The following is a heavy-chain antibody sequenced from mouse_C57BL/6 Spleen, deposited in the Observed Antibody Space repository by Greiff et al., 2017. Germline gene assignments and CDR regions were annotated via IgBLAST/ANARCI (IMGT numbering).Heavy chain of an antibody. Sequence: QVHVKQPGAELVMPGASVKLSCKASGYTFTSYWMHWVKQRPGQGLEWIGEIDPSDSYTNYNQKFKGKSTLTVDKSSSTAYMQLSSLTSEDSAVYYCARPGTGAMDYWGQGTSVTVSS. D-gene: IGHD4-1*01. J-gene: IGHJ4*01. V-gene: IGHV1-69*01. CDR2: IDPSDSYT. CDR3: ARPGTGAMDY. CDR1: GYTFTSYW.